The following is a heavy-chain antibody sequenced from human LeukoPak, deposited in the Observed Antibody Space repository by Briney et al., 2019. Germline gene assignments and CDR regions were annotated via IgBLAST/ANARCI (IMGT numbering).Heavy chain of an antibody. CDR1: GFTFSGSA. Sequence: GGSLRLSCAASGFTFSGSAIHWVRQASGKGLEWVGRIRDKANSYATAYIASVKGRFTISRDDSKNTAYLQMSSLRAEDTAVYYCARDNAPYTRSASGMGLFDYWGQGTLVTVSS. CDR2: IRDKANSYAT. J-gene: IGHJ4*02. CDR3: ARDNAPYTRSASGMGLFDY. V-gene: IGHV3-73*01. D-gene: IGHD1-14*01.